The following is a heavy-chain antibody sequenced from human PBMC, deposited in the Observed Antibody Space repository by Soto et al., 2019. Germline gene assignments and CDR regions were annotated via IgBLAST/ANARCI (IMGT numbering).Heavy chain of an antibody. CDR1: GYTFTSYY. J-gene: IGHJ3*02. D-gene: IGHD1-1*01. CDR3: ARNLEQTGAGRVEAFDI. Sequence: WASVKVSCKASGYTFTSYYMHWVRQAPGQGLEWMGIINPSGSSTSYAQKFQGRVTMTRDTSTSTVYMELSSLRSEDTAVYYCARNLEQTGAGRVEAFDIWGQGTMVTVSS. CDR2: INPSGSST. V-gene: IGHV1-46*01.